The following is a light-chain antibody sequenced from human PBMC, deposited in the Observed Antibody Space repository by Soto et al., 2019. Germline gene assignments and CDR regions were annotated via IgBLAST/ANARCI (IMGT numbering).Light chain of an antibody. V-gene: IGLV8-61*01. J-gene: IGLJ3*02. CDR2: STN. CDR1: SGSVSSNYY. Sequence: QTVVTQEPSFSVSPGGTVTLTCGLSSGSVSSNYYPSWYQQTPGQAPRTLIYSTNTRSSGVPDRFSGSILGNKAALTITGAQADDEADYYWVLYMGSGIWMFGGGTQLTVL. CDR3: VLYMGSGIWM.